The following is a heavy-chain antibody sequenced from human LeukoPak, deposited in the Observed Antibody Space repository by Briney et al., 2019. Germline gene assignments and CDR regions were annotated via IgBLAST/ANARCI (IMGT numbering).Heavy chain of an antibody. CDR1: GFTFSSHT. CDR3: ASFGRGVGATTFDS. Sequence: GGSLRLSCAASGFTFSSHTMNWVRQAPGKGLEWVSFISTSSSIIYYADSVKGRFTISRDNAKNSLYLQMNSLRAEDTAVYYCASFGRGVGATTFDSWGQGTLVTVSS. CDR2: ISTSSSII. D-gene: IGHD1-26*01. V-gene: IGHV3-48*01. J-gene: IGHJ4*02.